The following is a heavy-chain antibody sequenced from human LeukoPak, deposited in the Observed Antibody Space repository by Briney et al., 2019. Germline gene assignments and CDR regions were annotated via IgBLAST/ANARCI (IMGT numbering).Heavy chain of an antibody. CDR1: GGSFSGYY. J-gene: IGHJ4*02. CDR2: INHSGST. V-gene: IGHV4-34*01. CDR3: ARGYLRYFDWFPVWDY. D-gene: IGHD3-9*01. Sequence: SETLSLTCAVYGGSFSGYYWSWIRQPPGKGVEWRGEINHSGSTNYNPSLKSRVTISVDTSKNQFSLKLSSVTAADTAVYYCARGYLRYFDWFPVWDYWGQGTLVTVSS.